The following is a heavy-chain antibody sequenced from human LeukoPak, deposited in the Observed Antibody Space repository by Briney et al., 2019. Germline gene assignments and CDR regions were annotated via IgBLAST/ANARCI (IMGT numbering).Heavy chain of an antibody. Sequence: GGSLRLSCAASGFTFSSYAMHWVRQAPGKGLEWVAVISYDGSNKYYADSVKGRFTISRDNSKNTPYLQMNSLRAEDTAVYYCARDASDSEFDYWGQGTLVTVSS. CDR3: ARDASDSEFDY. V-gene: IGHV3-30-3*01. CDR1: GFTFSSYA. D-gene: IGHD1-14*01. CDR2: ISYDGSNK. J-gene: IGHJ4*02.